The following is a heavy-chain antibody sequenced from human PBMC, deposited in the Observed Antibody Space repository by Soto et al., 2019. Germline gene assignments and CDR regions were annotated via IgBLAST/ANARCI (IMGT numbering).Heavy chain of an antibody. D-gene: IGHD4-17*01. V-gene: IGHV1-8*01. CDR3: ARGGSDLGVDYEPSYDY. CDR2: MIPNSGNT. Sequence: QVQLVQSGAEVKKPGASVKVSCKASGYTFTSYDINWFRQATGQGLEWMGWMIPNSGNTGYAQKFQGRITMTRNTSISTAYMELSSLRSEDTAVYYCARGGSDLGVDYEPSYDYWGQGTLVTVSS. CDR1: GYTFTSYD. J-gene: IGHJ4*02.